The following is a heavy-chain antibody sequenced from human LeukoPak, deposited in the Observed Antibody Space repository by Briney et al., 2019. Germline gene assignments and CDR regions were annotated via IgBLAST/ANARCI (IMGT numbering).Heavy chain of an antibody. D-gene: IGHD1-26*01. CDR3: ARFLGGSYGMDV. J-gene: IGHJ6*02. CDR1: GYTFTSYS. V-gene: IGHV1-3*01. Sequence: ASVKVSCTASGYTFTSYSMHWVRQAPGQRLEWMGWINAGNGNTRFSQKFQGRVTITRDTSASTAYMELSSLRSEDTAVYYCARFLGGSYGMDVWGQGTTVTVSS. CDR2: INAGNGNT.